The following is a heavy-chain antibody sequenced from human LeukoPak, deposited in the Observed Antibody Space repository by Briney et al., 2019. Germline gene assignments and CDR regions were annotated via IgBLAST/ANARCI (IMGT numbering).Heavy chain of an antibody. CDR2: IYPGDSDT. D-gene: IGHD3-22*01. CDR3: ARHSPYYYDSSGYYYYYYGMDV. CDR1: GYSFTSYW. Sequence: GESLKISCKGSGYSFTSYWIGWVRQMPGKGLEWMGIIYPGDSDTRYSPSFQGQVTISADKSISTAYLQWSSLKASDTAMYYCARHSPYYYDSSGYYYYYYGMDVWGQGTTVTVSS. V-gene: IGHV5-51*01. J-gene: IGHJ6*02.